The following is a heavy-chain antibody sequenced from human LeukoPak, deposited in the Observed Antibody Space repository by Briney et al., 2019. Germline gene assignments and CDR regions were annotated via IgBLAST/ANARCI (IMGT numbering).Heavy chain of an antibody. J-gene: IGHJ6*04. CDR2: MYYSGST. CDR3: ARDGTTVSPAV. Sequence: SETLSLTCNASGGSVSSNDYYWGWIRQPPGKGLEWIGNMYYSGSTYYNPSLKSRVTISIDTSKNQLSLKLRSVTAADTAVYYCARDGTTVSPAVWGKGTTVTVSP. V-gene: IGHV4-39*07. D-gene: IGHD4-17*01. CDR1: GGSVSSNDYY.